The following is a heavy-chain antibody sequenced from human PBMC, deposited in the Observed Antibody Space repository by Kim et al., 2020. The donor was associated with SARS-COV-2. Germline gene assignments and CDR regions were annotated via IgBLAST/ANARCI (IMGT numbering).Heavy chain of an antibody. J-gene: IGHJ6*02. V-gene: IGHV4-59*08. CDR2: ISSDGGPA. CDR1: GVSITAYY. CDR3: ARRGFLDV. Sequence: SETLSLTCTVSGVSITAYYWNWIRQSPGKGLEWIGHISSDGGPAHYNASLRGRVTISTDTSKNQVSLRLTSVTDADTAVYFCARRGFLDVWGQGTAVTVSS.